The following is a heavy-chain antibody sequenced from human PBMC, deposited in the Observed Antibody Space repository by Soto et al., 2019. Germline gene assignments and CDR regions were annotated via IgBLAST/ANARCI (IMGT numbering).Heavy chain of an antibody. CDR1: GDSISSGGFS. CDR2: IYHTWRT. J-gene: IGHJ1*01. D-gene: IGHD6-13*01. Sequence: SETLSLTCAVSGDSISSGGFSWSWIRQPPGKGLEWIGYIYHTWRTYYNPSLKSRVTISVDKSKNQFSLNLSSVTAADAAVYYCARAEYSSSWYFQHWGQGTLVTVAS. V-gene: IGHV4-30-2*01. CDR3: ARAEYSSSWYFQH.